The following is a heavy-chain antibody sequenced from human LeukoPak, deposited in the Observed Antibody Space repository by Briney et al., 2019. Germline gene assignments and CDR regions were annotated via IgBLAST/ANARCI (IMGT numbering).Heavy chain of an antibody. Sequence: GSLSLSCAASGFTFSNAWMSWVRPAPGKGLEWVGRIKSKTDGGTTDYVAPVKGRFTISRDDSKNTLYVQMNSLKTEDTAVYYCTTDLWFGEFGLDVWGQGTTVIVSS. CDR2: IKSKTDGGTT. J-gene: IGHJ6*02. CDR3: TTDLWFGEFGLDV. V-gene: IGHV3-15*01. CDR1: GFTFSNAW. D-gene: IGHD3-10*01.